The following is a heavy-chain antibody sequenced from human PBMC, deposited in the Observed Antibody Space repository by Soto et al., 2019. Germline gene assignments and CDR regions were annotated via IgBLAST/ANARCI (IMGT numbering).Heavy chain of an antibody. CDR3: ARAVAVPADFDY. J-gene: IGHJ4*02. D-gene: IGHD6-19*01. CDR1: GYTFTGYA. Sequence: QVQLVQSGAEEKKPGASVKVSCKASGYTFTGYAMHWVRQAPGQRLEWMGWINAGNGNTKYSQKLQGRVTITRDTSASTAYMELGSLRSEDTAVYYCARAVAVPADFDYWGQGTLVTVSS. V-gene: IGHV1-3*05. CDR2: INAGNGNT.